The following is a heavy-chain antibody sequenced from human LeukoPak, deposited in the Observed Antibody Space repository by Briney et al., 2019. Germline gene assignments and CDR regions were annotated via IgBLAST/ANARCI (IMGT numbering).Heavy chain of an antibody. CDR3: ARDSEDIGVVVVAAAYYYYHGMDV. J-gene: IGHJ6*02. CDR1: GYTFTSYG. V-gene: IGHV1-18*01. Sequence: RASVKVSCKASGYTFTSYGISWVRQAPGQGLEWMGWISVYNGNTNYAQKLQGRVTMTTDTSTSTAYMELRSLRSDDTAVYYCARDSEDIGVVVVAAAYYYYHGMDVWGQGTTVTVSS. CDR2: ISVYNGNT. D-gene: IGHD2-15*01.